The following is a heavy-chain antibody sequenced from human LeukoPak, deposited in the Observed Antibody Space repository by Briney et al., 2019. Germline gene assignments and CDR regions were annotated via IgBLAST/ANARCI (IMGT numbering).Heavy chain of an antibody. CDR2: IGTAGDT. V-gene: IGHV3-13*01. D-gene: IGHD1-26*01. Sequence: PGGSLRLSCATSGFTFSNHAMHWVRQATGKGLEWVSAIGTAGDTFYPGSVKGRFTISRENAKNSLSLRINSLKAEDTAVYYCVRQQTSHGNFDYWGQGTLVTVSS. CDR1: GFTFSNHA. J-gene: IGHJ4*02. CDR3: VRQQTSHGNFDY.